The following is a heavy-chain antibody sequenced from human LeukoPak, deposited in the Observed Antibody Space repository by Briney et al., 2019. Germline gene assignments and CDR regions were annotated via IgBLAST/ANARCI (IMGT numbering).Heavy chain of an antibody. Sequence: SETLSLTCTVSGGSISSSSYYWGWIRQPPGKGLEWIGSIYYSGSTYYNPSLKSRVTISVDTSKNEFSLKLSSVTAADTAVYYCPRQESGTYYPTWFAPWAREPWSPSPQ. CDR2: IYYSGST. D-gene: IGHD1-26*01. CDR3: PRQESGTYYPTWFAP. CDR1: GGSISSSSYY. V-gene: IGHV4-39*01. J-gene: IGHJ5*02.